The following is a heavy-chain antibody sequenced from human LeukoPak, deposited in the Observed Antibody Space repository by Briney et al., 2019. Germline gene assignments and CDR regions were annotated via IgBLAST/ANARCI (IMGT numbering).Heavy chain of an antibody. D-gene: IGHD3-22*01. J-gene: IGHJ4*02. Sequence: GGSLRLSCAASGFTFSIYAMSWVRQAPGKGLHWVSSITSRGESTWYVDSVKGRFTITRDNSENTLYLQMHSLRAEDTAVYYCARDRPNYYGSDGHYYRRDGDYWGRGTMVSVSS. CDR3: ARDRPNYYGSDGHYYRRDGDY. V-gene: IGHV3-23*01. CDR2: ITSRGEST. CDR1: GFTFSIYA.